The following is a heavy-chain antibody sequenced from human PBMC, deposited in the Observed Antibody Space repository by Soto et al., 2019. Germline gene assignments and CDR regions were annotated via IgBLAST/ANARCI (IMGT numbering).Heavy chain of an antibody. D-gene: IGHD4-17*01. Sequence: QVQLQESGPGLVKPSETLSLTCTVSGGSISSYYWSWIRQPPGKGLEWIGYIYYSGSTNYNPSLKSRVTISVDTSKNQFSLKLSSVTAADSAVYYCARPTFYRDHDAFDIWGQGTMVTVSS. J-gene: IGHJ3*02. CDR1: GGSISSYY. CDR3: ARPTFYRDHDAFDI. V-gene: IGHV4-59*01. CDR2: IYYSGST.